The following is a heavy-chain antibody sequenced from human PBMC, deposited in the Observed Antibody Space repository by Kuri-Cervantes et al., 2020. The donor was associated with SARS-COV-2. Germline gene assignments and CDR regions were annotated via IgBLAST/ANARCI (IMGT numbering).Heavy chain of an antibody. Sequence: SETLSLTCTVSGYSISSGYYWGWIRQPPGKGLEWIGSIYHSGSTYYNPSLKSRVTISVDTSKNQFSLKLSSVTAADTAVYYCARSFLSSSDAFDTWGQGTMVTVSS. CDR1: GYSISSGYY. D-gene: IGHD6-6*01. CDR3: ARSFLSSSDAFDT. J-gene: IGHJ3*02. CDR2: IYHSGST. V-gene: IGHV4-38-2*02.